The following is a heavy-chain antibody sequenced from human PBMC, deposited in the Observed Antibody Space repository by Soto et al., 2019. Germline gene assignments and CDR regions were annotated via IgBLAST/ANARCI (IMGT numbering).Heavy chain of an antibody. D-gene: IGHD2-15*01. CDR1: GCSFSNYA. CDR3: TKANRYCSGAKCFTFDY. V-gene: IGHV3-23*01. CDR2: FSSGGGGT. J-gene: IGHJ4*02. Sequence: GGSLGLRCTAWGCSFSNYAMSWVRQAPGKGLEWVSTFSSGGGGTYYADSVKGRFTISRDNSKNTLSLQINSLTAEDTAVYYCTKANRYCSGAKCFTFDYWGLGTLVTVSS.